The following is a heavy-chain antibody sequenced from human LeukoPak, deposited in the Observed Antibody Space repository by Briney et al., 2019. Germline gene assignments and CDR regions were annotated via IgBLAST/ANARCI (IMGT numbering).Heavy chain of an antibody. J-gene: IGHJ4*02. CDR3: ARRTRDYSGSGTSPYYFDY. D-gene: IGHD3-10*01. Sequence: GGSLRLSCTASGFTFSSFSMNWVRQTPGKGLEWVSYISGGSSSIYYADSVRGRFTISRDNAKDSLFLQMNSLRADDSAVYYCARRTRDYSGSGTSPYYFDYWGQGTLVTVSS. V-gene: IGHV3-48*01. CDR1: GFTFSSFS. CDR2: ISGGSSSI.